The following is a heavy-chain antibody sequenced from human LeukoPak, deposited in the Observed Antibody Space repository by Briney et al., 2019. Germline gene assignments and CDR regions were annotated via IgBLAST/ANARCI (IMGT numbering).Heavy chain of an antibody. Sequence: GESLKISCKGSGYSFTSYWIGWVRQMPGKGLEWMGIIYPGDSETRYSPSFQGQVTISADKSLSTAYLHWSSLKASDTAMYYCARLRWPRGGRSSFDYWGQGALVTVSS. CDR1: GYSFTSYW. CDR3: ARLRWPRGGRSSFDY. CDR2: IYPGDSET. D-gene: IGHD3-10*01. J-gene: IGHJ4*02. V-gene: IGHV5-51*01.